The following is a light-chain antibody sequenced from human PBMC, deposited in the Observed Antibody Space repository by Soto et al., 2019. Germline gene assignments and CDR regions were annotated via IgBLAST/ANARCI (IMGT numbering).Light chain of an antibody. CDR2: EAS. V-gene: IGKV1-5*03. CDR1: QSISHW. J-gene: IGKJ4*01. CDR3: QQYTSYPLT. Sequence: DIQMTQSPSTLSASVGYIVTITFRASQSISHWLAWYQQKPGKAPNLLIYEASSLESGVPSRFSGSGSGTEFTLTISSLQPEDFASFYCQQYTSYPLTFGGGTKVDI.